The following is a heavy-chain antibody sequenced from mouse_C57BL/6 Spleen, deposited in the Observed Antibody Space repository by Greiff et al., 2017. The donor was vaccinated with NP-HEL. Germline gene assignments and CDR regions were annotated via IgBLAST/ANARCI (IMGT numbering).Heavy chain of an antibody. CDR1: GFTFTDYY. CDR2: IRNKANGYTT. CDR3: ARYKGDGYYYAMDY. Sequence: EVQGVESGGGLVQPGGSLSLSCAASGFTFTDYYMSWVRQPPGKALEWLGFIRNKANGYTTEYSASVKGRFTISRDNSQSILYLQMNALRAEDSATYCCARYKGDGYYYAMDYWGQGTSVTVSS. J-gene: IGHJ4*01. D-gene: IGHD2-3*01. V-gene: IGHV7-3*01.